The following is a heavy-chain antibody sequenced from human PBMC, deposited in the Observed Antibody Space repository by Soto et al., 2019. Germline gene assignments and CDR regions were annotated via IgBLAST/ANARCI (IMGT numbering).Heavy chain of an antibody. CDR2: ISAYNGNT. V-gene: IGHV1-18*01. CDR1: GYTFTIYG. Sequence: GASVKVSCKASGYTFTIYGISWVRQAPGQGLEWMGWISAYNGNTNYAQKLQGRVTMTTDTSTSTAYMELRSLRSDDTAVYYCARVSRITIFGVASDAFDIWGQGTMVTVSS. CDR3: ARVSRITIFGVASDAFDI. J-gene: IGHJ3*02. D-gene: IGHD3-3*01.